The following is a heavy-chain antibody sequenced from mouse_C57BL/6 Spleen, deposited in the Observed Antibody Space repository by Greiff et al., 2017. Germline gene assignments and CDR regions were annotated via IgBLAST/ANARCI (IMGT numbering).Heavy chain of an antibody. Sequence: VQLQQSGAELVRPGTSVKMSCKASGYTFTNYWIGWAKQRPGHGLEWIGDIYPGGGYTNYNEKFKGKATLTADNSSSTAYMQLSSLTSEDSAIYYCATMGYYYGSPYYFDDWGQGTTLTVSS. CDR3: ATMGYYYGSPYYFDD. CDR1: GYTFTNYW. D-gene: IGHD1-1*01. V-gene: IGHV1-63*01. CDR2: IYPGGGYT. J-gene: IGHJ2*01.